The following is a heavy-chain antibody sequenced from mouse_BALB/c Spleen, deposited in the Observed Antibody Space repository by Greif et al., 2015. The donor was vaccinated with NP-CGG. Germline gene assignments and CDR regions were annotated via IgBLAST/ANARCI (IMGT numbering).Heavy chain of an antibody. J-gene: IGHJ4*01. CDR3: ARKGYYGSSYAMDY. CDR2: IDPANGNT. V-gene: IGHV14-3*02. Sequence: EVQLQESGAELVKPGASVKLSCTASGFNIKDTYMHWVKQRPEQGLEWIGRIDPANGNTKYDPKFQGKATITADTSSNTAYLQLSSLTSEDTAVYYCARKGYYGSSYAMDYWGQGTSVTVSS. CDR1: GFNIKDTY. D-gene: IGHD1-1*01.